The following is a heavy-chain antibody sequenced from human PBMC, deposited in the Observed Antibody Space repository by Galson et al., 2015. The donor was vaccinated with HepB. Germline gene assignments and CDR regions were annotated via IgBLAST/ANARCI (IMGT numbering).Heavy chain of an antibody. CDR1: GFSLTTSGVG. CDR3: ARFNSGWFAPGNLNDGFDI. Sequence: PSLVRPPPTLTLTCTFSGFSLTTSGVGVAWVRQPPGNALEWHALIYWDGDKRFSPCLKERLTITKDICKNQVVITMTKMDPLDTATYYCARFNSGWFAPGNLNDGFDIWGQGTKVSVSS. D-gene: IGHD6-19*01. CDR2: IYWDGDK. J-gene: IGHJ3*02. V-gene: IGHV2-5*02.